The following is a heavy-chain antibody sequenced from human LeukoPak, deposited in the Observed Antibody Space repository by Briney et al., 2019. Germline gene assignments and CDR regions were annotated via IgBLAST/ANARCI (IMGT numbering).Heavy chain of an antibody. CDR3: ARDREVGTTRKYFDY. CDR1: GYIFTTYY. Sequence: ASVKVSCKASGYIFTTYYMHWVRQAPGQGLEWLGIINPSDGSITYAQKFQGRVTVIRDTSTSTVYMELSSPRSEDTAVYYCARDREVGTTRKYFDYWGQGTLVTVSS. D-gene: IGHD1-26*01. CDR2: INPSDGSI. J-gene: IGHJ4*02. V-gene: IGHV1-46*01.